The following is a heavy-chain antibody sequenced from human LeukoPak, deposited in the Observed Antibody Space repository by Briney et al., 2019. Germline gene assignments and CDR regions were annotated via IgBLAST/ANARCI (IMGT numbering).Heavy chain of an antibody. D-gene: IGHD4-17*01. CDR3: ARMTTPEGPYYFDY. V-gene: IGHV1-2*04. J-gene: IGHJ4*02. Sequence: ASVKVSCKASGYTFTCYYMHWVRQAPGQGLEWMGWINPNSGGTNYAQKFQGWVTMTRDTSISTAYMELSRLRSDDTAVYYCARMTTPEGPYYFDYWGQGTLVTVSS. CDR2: INPNSGGT. CDR1: GYTFTCYY.